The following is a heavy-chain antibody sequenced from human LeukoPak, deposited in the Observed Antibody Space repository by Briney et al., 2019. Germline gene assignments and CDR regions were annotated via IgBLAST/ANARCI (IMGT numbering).Heavy chain of an antibody. CDR3: ARAENYYDSSGYYLPLGY. J-gene: IGHJ4*02. V-gene: IGHV1-69*05. CDR2: IIPIFSTA. Sequence: SVKVSCKASGGTFSSYAISWVRQAPGQGLEWMGGIIPIFSTANYAQKFQGRVTITTDESTSTAYMELSSLRSEDTAVYYCARAENYYDSSGYYLPLGYWGQGTLVTVSS. D-gene: IGHD3-22*01. CDR1: GGTFSSYA.